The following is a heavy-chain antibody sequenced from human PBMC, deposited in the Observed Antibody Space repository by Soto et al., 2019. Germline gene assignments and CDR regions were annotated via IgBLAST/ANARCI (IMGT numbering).Heavy chain of an antibody. CDR3: ARSESGYYTH. CDR2: VYHAGRN. V-gene: IGHV4-39*01. Sequence: SETLSLTCTVSGGSFSSSTYYWGRIRQPPGKGLECIGTVYHAGRNYCNPSLNSRVAISVDTSKNQFSLKLSSVTAADAALYYCARSESGYYTHWGQGALVTVSS. CDR1: GGSFSSSTYY. D-gene: IGHD3-3*01. J-gene: IGHJ4*02.